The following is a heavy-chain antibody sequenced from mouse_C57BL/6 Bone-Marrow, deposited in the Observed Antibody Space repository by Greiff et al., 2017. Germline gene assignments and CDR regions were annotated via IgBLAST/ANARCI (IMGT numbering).Heavy chain of an antibody. D-gene: IGHD1-1*01. V-gene: IGHV1-54*01. J-gene: IGHJ2*01. CDR1: GYAFTNYL. CDR3: AIYYYGSSYNYVGY. CDR2: INPGSGGT. Sequence: QVQLQQSGAELVRPGTSVKVSCKASGYAFTNYLIEWVKQRPGQGLEWIGVINPGSGGTNYNEKFKGKATLTADKSSSTAYMQLSSLTSEDSAVYFWAIYYYGSSYNYVGYWGQGTTLTVSS.